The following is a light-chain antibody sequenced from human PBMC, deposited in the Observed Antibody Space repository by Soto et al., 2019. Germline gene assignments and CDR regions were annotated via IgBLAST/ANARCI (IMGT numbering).Light chain of an antibody. CDR2: DVS. Sequence: QSALTQPASVSGSPGQSITISCTGTSSDVGAYTYVSWFQQHPGTAPKLIIYDVSSRPSGVSNCFSGSKSGNTASLTLSGLQADDEADYYCSSYTGSSTLYVFGTGTKLTVL. J-gene: IGLJ1*01. V-gene: IGLV2-14*01. CDR1: SSDVGAYTY. CDR3: SSYTGSSTLYV.